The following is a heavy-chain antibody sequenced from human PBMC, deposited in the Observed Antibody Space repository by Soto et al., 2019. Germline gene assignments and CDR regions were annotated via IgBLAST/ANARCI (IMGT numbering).Heavy chain of an antibody. D-gene: IGHD1-26*01. CDR2: IFYGGST. V-gene: IGHV3-66*01. CDR3: ATTGMGVTFYYYYYGMDG. CDR1: GFTVSTNY. J-gene: IGHJ6*02. Sequence: EVQLVESEGGLVQPGGSLRLSCAASGFTVSTNYMTWVRLAPGKGLEWVSVIFYGGSTYYADSVKGRFTISRDNSKNTLYLQMNSLRAEDTAVYYCATTGMGVTFYYYYYGMDGWGQGTTVTVSS.